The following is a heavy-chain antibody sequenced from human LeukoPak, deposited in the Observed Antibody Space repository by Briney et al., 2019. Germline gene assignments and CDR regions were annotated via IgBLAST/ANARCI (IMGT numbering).Heavy chain of an antibody. CDR3: ARGYNWNYVLPK. CDR2: INPNSGGT. D-gene: IGHD1-7*01. V-gene: IGHV1-2*02. Sequence: ASVKVSCKASGYTFTGYYMHWGRQAPGQGLEWMGWINPNSGGTNYAQKFQGRVTMTRDTSISTAYMELSRLRSDDTAVYYCARGYNWNYVLPKWGQGTLVTVSS. CDR1: GYTFTGYY. J-gene: IGHJ4*02.